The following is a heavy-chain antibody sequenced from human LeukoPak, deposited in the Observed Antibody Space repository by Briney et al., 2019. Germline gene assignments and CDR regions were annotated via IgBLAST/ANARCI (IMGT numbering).Heavy chain of an antibody. D-gene: IGHD6-13*01. CDR2: IIPIFGTA. J-gene: IGHJ6*03. CDR3: ARDRQQLPPYYYYYYYMDV. CDR1: GGTFTSYA. V-gene: IGHV1-69*13. Sequence: ASVKVSCKASGGTFTSYAISWVRQAPGQGREWMGGIIPIFGTANYEQKFQGRVTITADESTSTAYMELSRLRSEDTAVYYCARDRQQLPPYYYYYYYMDVWGKGTTVTVSS.